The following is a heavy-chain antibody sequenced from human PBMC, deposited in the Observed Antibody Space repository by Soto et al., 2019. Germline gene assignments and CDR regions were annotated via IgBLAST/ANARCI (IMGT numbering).Heavy chain of an antibody. J-gene: IGHJ5*02. D-gene: IGHD6-6*01. CDR1: GGTFSSYA. Sequence: GASVKVSCKASGGTFSSYAISWVRQAPGQGLEWMGGIIPIFGTANYAQKFQGRVTITADEPTSTAYMELSSLRSEDTAVYYCARGVGRIGIAARLRVLGWFDPWGQGTLVTVSS. CDR3: ARGVGRIGIAARLRVLGWFDP. CDR2: IIPIFGTA. V-gene: IGHV1-69*13.